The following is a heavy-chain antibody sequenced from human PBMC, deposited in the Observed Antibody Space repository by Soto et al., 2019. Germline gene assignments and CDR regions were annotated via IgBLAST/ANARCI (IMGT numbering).Heavy chain of an antibody. J-gene: IGHJ5*02. Sequence: SEALSLTCAVYGVSFSGYYWSWIRQPPGKGLEWIGEINHSGSTNYNPSLKSRVTISVDTSKNQFSLKLSSVTAADTAVYYCARVVGYSSSWHNWFDPWGQGTLVTVSS. CDR1: GVSFSGYY. V-gene: IGHV4-34*01. CDR3: ARVVGYSSSWHNWFDP. CDR2: INHSGST. D-gene: IGHD6-13*01.